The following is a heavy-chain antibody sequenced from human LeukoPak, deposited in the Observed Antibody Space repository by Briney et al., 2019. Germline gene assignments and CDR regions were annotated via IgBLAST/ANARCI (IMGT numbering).Heavy chain of an antibody. CDR2: IYHSGST. J-gene: IGHJ5*02. CDR3: ARQGRRYYDSSGYYYVPNNWFDP. CDR1: GYSISSGYY. V-gene: IGHV4-38-2*02. D-gene: IGHD3-22*01. Sequence: SETLSLTCTVSGYSISSGYYWGWIRQPPGKGLEWIGSIYHSGSTYYNPSLKSRVTISVDTSKNQFSLKLSSVTAADTAVYYCARQGRRYYDSSGYYYVPNNWFDPWGQGTLVTVSS.